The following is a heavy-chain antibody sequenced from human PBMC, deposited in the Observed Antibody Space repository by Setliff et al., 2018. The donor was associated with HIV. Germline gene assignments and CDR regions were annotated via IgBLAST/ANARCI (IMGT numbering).Heavy chain of an antibody. V-gene: IGHV3-48*03. J-gene: IGHJ6*02. Sequence: GGSLRLSCAASGFTFSSYEMNWVRQAPGKGLEWVSYISSSGSTIYYADSVKGRFTISRDNAKNSPFLQMNSLRAEDTAVYYCARKLRPGHGVDVWGQGTTVTVSS. D-gene: IGHD3-10*01. CDR2: ISSSGSTI. CDR1: GFTFSSYE. CDR3: ARKLRPGHGVDV.